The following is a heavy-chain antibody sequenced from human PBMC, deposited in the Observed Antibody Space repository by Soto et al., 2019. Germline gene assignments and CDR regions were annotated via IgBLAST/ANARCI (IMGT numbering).Heavy chain of an antibody. J-gene: IGHJ5*02. CDR3: ARDEITMVRGAMRNWFDP. V-gene: IGHV4-59*13. CDR1: GGSISSYY. Sequence: SETLSLTCTVSGGSISSYYWSWIRQPPGKGLEWIGYIYYSGSTNYNPSLKSRVTISVDTSKNQFSLKLSSVTAADTAVYYCARDEITMVRGAMRNWFDPWGQGTLVTVSS. CDR2: IYYSGST. D-gene: IGHD3-10*01.